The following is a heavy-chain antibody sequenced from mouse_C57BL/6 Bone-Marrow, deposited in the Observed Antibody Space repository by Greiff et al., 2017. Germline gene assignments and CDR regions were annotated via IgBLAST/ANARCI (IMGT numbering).Heavy chain of an antibody. J-gene: IGHJ3*01. CDR3: ARSKNWDSWFAY. Sequence: VQLQQSGAELVRPGTSVKVSCKASGYAFTNYLIAWVKQRPGQGLEWIGVINPGSGGTNYNEKFKGKATLTADKSSSTAYMQLSSLTSEDSAVYFCARSKNWDSWFAYWGQGTLVTGSA. D-gene: IGHD4-1*01. V-gene: IGHV1-54*01. CDR1: GYAFTNYL. CDR2: INPGSGGT.